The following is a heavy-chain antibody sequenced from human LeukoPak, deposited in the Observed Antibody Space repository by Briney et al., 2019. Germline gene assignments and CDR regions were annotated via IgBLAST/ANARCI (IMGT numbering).Heavy chain of an antibody. J-gene: IGHJ4*02. CDR3: ARVYQGVAIFDGIDY. Sequence: GGSLRLSCVASGFTFSSYSMNWVRQAPGKGLEWDSSISRSSSCINYADSLKGRFTISRDNAKNSVYLQMNSLRAEDTAVYYCARVYQGVAIFDGIDYWGQGTLVTVSS. CDR2: ISRSSSCI. CDR1: GFTFSSYS. D-gene: IGHD3-3*01. V-gene: IGHV3-21*01.